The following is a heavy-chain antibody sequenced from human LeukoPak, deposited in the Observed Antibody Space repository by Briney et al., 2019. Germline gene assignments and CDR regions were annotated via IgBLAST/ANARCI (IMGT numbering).Heavy chain of an antibody. CDR3: VKSSTNYGGWFDS. CDR2: ISSSSSPI. CDR1: GFTFSSYS. V-gene: IGHV3-48*04. D-gene: IGHD4/OR15-4a*01. J-gene: IGHJ5*01. Sequence: GGSLRLSCAASGFTFSSYSMNWVRQAPGKGLEWVSYISSSSSPIYYADSVKGRFTISRDNARNSLSLQVSRLRAEDTAVYYCVKSSTNYGGWFDSWGQGTLVTVSS.